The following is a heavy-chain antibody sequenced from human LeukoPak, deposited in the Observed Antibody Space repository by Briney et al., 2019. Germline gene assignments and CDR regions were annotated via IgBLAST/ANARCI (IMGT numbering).Heavy chain of an antibody. Sequence: ASVTVSCKASGYTFTAYNIHWVRQAPGQEREWMGWINAGNGNTKYSQKFQGRVTITRDTSASTAYMELSSLRSEDTAVYYCARDEGLRYFDWYKELYNWFDPWGQGTLVTVSS. CDR3: ARDEGLRYFDWYKELYNWFDP. V-gene: IGHV1-3*01. D-gene: IGHD3-9*01. CDR2: INAGNGNT. CDR1: GYTFTAYN. J-gene: IGHJ5*02.